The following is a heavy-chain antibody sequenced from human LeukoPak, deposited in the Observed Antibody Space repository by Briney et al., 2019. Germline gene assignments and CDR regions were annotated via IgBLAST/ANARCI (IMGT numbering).Heavy chain of an antibody. J-gene: IGHJ4*02. CDR2: ISSSSSYI. V-gene: IGHV3-21*01. Sequence: TGGSLRLSCAASGFTFSSYSMNWVRQAPGKGLEWVSSISSSSSYIYYADSVKGRFTISRDNAKNSLYLQMNSLRAEDTAVYYCARDLKKTYYDSSGSPGYWGQGTLVTVSS. D-gene: IGHD3-22*01. CDR1: GFTFSSYS. CDR3: ARDLKKTYYDSSGSPGY.